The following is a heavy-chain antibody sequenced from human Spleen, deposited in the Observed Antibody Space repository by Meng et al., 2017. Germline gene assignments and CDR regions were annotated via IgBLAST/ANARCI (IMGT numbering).Heavy chain of an antibody. CDR2: INHSGST. CDR3: ARGPTTMAHDFDY. V-gene: IGHV4-34*01. D-gene: IGHD4-11*01. CDR1: VGSFSDYY. Sequence: QMPLQQWGSGLLKPSATLSLSCVVSVGSFSDYYWSWIRQPPGKGLEWIGEINHSGSTNYNPSLESRATISVDTSQNNLSLKLSSVTAADSAVYYCARGPTTMAHDFDYWGQGTLVTVSS. J-gene: IGHJ4*02.